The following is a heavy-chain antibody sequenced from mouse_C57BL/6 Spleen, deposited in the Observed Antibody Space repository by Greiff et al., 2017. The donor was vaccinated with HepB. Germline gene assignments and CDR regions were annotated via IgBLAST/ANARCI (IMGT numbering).Heavy chain of an antibody. V-gene: IGHV5-17*01. D-gene: IGHD2-3*01. Sequence: EVKLMESGGGLVKPGGSLKLSCAASGFTFSDYGMHWVRQAPEKGLEWVAYISSGSSTIYYADTVKGRFTISRDNAKNTLFMQMTSLRSEDTAMYYCARGGDGYYFDYWGQGTTLTVSS. CDR1: GFTFSDYG. J-gene: IGHJ2*01. CDR3: ARGGDGYYFDY. CDR2: ISSGSSTI.